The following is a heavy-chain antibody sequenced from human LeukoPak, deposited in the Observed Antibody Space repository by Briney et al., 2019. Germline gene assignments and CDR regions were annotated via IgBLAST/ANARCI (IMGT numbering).Heavy chain of an antibody. CDR2: INEDGSEK. D-gene: IGHD3-22*01. Sequence: GGSLRLSCAASGFTFSSSWMNWVRQAPGKGLEWVASINEDGSEKYYVDSVKGRFTVSRDNAKNSLYLQMNSLRAEDTALYYCAKDTQDYYDSSGYFDYWGQGTLVTVSS. CDR1: GFTFSSSW. V-gene: IGHV3-7*03. J-gene: IGHJ4*02. CDR3: AKDTQDYYDSSGYFDY.